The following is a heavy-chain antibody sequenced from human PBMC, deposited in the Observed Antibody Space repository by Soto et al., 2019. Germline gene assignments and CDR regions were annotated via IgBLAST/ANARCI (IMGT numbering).Heavy chain of an antibody. V-gene: IGHV1-24*01. J-gene: IGHJ5*02. CDR2: FDPEDGET. Sequence: ASVKVSCKVSGYTLTELSMHWVRQAPGKGLEWMGGFDPEDGETIYAQKFQGRVTMTEDTSTDTAYMELSSLRSEDTAVYYCASLAQEAYWFDPWGQGTLVTVSS. CDR3: ASLAQEAYWFDP. CDR1: GYTLTELS.